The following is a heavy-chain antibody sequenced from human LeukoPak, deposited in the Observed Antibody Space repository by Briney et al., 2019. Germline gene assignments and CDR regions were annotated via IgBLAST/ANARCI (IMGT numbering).Heavy chain of an antibody. CDR3: TTDVCGGDCYMFDY. Sequence: GGSLRLSCAASGFTFSSSAMSWVRQVPGKGLEWVSGISASGGSTYYADSVRGRFTISRDDSKNTLYLQMNSLKTEDTAVYYCTTDVCGGDCYMFDYWGQGTLVTVSS. CDR2: ISASGGST. J-gene: IGHJ4*02. CDR1: GFTFSSSA. D-gene: IGHD2-21*02. V-gene: IGHV3-23*01.